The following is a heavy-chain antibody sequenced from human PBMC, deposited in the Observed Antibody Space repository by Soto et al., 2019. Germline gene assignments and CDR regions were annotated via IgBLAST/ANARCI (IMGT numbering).Heavy chain of an antibody. CDR3: ARNYGDYVDY. CDR1: GFTVSSNY. Sequence: GSLRLSCAASGFTVSSNYMSWIRQPPGKGLECIGYIYYSGSTNYNPSLKSRVTISVDTSKNQFSLKLSSVTAADTAVYYCARNYGDYVDYWGQGTLVTVSS. V-gene: IGHV4-59*08. J-gene: IGHJ4*02. CDR2: IYYSGST. D-gene: IGHD4-17*01.